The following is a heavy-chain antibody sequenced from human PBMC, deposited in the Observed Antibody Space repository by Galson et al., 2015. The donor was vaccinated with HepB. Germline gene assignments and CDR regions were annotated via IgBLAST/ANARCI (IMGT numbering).Heavy chain of an antibody. Sequence: SLRLSCAASGFTFSSYSMNWVRQAPGKGLEWVSYISSSSSTIYYADSVKGRFTISRDTAKNSLYLQMNSLRAEDTAVYYCARRADDYGDPPPGYYYYGMDVWGQGTTVTVSS. CDR1: GFTFSSYS. CDR2: ISSSSSTI. D-gene: IGHD4-17*01. V-gene: IGHV3-48*04. CDR3: ARRADDYGDPPPGYYYYGMDV. J-gene: IGHJ6*02.